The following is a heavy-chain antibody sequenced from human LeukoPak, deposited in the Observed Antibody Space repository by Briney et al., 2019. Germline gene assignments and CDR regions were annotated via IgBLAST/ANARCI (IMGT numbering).Heavy chain of an antibody. CDR2: ISKDGSTT. Sequence: PGGSLRLSCAASGFTFNNFWMHWVRQAPGKGLVWVSRISKDGSTTNYADSVKGRFTIARDNAKNTLYLQMTGLTAGDSALYYCTRGVSSGYRIDYWGQGTLVTVSS. J-gene: IGHJ4*02. V-gene: IGHV3-74*01. CDR1: GFTFNNFW. CDR3: TRGVSSGYRIDY. D-gene: IGHD5-18*01.